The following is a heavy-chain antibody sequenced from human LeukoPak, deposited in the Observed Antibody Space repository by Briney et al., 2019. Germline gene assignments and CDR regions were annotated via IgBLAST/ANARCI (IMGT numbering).Heavy chain of an antibody. CDR2: IYDSGST. V-gene: IGHV4-39*01. J-gene: IGHJ4*02. Sequence: NTSEALSLTCTVSGVSISSNSYYWGWIRQPPGKGLEWIGSIYDSGSTYYNPSLKSRVTISVDTSKNQFSLNLRSVTAADTAVYYCARIAVAEDYYFDYWGQGTLVTVSS. D-gene: IGHD6-19*01. CDR1: GVSISSNSYY. CDR3: ARIAVAEDYYFDY.